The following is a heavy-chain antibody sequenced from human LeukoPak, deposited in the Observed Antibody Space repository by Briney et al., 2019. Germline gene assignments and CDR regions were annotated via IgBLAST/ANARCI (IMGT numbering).Heavy chain of an antibody. CDR3: AGTRIAARRPFDY. Sequence: PGGSLRLSCAASGFTFSSYEMNWVRQAPGKGLEWVSYISSSSSTIYYADSVKGRFTISRDNAKNSLYLQMNSLRAEDTAVYYCAGTRIAARRPFDYWGQGTLVTVSS. D-gene: IGHD6-6*01. CDR1: GFTFSSYE. CDR2: ISSSSSTI. V-gene: IGHV3-48*03. J-gene: IGHJ4*02.